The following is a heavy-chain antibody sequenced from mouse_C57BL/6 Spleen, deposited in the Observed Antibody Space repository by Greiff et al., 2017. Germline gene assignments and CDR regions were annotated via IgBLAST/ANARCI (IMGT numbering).Heavy chain of an antibody. D-gene: IGHD3-2*02. Sequence: EVHLVESGGGLVKPGGSLKLSCAASGFTFSSYAMSWVRQTPEKRLEWVATISDGGSYTYYPDNVKGRFTISRDNAKNKLYLQMSHLKSEDTAMYYCAREGRGTETAQAAYYFDYWGQGTTLTVSS. CDR2: ISDGGSYT. J-gene: IGHJ2*01. V-gene: IGHV5-4*01. CDR3: AREGRGTETAQAAYYFDY. CDR1: GFTFSSYA.